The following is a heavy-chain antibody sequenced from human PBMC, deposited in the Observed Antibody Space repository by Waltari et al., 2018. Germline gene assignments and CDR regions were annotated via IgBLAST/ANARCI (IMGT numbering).Heavy chain of an antibody. Sequence: QVQLQESGPGLVKPSETLSLTCTVSGGSISSHYWSWIRQPPGKGLEWIGYIYYSGSTNSNPSLKSRVTISVDTSKNQFSLKLSSVTAADTAVYYCARVKGYSSGWLSDYYYYMDVWGKGTTVTVSS. V-gene: IGHV4-59*11. J-gene: IGHJ6*03. CDR3: ARVKGYSSGWLSDYYYYMDV. CDR1: GGSISSHY. CDR2: IYYSGST. D-gene: IGHD6-19*01.